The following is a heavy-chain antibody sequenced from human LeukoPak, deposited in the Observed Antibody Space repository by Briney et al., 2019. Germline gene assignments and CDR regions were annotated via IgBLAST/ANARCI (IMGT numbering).Heavy chain of an antibody. CDR3: ARDHFSLVRGVGMDV. Sequence: ASVKVSCKAYGYTFTSYGISWVRPAPGQGLEWMGWISAYTGHTNYAQKLQGRVTLTTDTSTSTAYMELRSLTSDDTAMYYCARDHFSLVRGVGMDVRGKGTTVTVSS. D-gene: IGHD3-10*01. CDR1: GYTFTSYG. V-gene: IGHV1-18*04. J-gene: IGHJ6*04. CDR2: ISAYTGHT.